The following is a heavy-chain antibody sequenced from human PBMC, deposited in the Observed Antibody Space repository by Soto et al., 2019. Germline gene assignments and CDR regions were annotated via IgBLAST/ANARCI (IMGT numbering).Heavy chain of an antibody. CDR3: ARHRPGNDPHYFDY. CDR1: GGSISSSSYY. J-gene: IGHJ4*02. D-gene: IGHD1-1*01. V-gene: IGHV4-39*01. Sequence: TLSLTCPVSGGSISSSSYYWGWIRQPPGKGLEWIGSIYYSGSTYYNPSLKSRVTISVDTSKNQFSLKLSSVTAADTAVYYCARHRPGNDPHYFDYWGQGTLVTVSS. CDR2: IYYSGST.